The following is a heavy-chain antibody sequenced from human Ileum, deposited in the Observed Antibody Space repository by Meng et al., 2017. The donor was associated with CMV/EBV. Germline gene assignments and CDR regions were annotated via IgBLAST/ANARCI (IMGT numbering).Heavy chain of an antibody. CDR1: GFSFRSYE. Sequence: GGSLRLSCGGAGFSFRSYEMNWVRQAPGKGLEWGSYIGTSDDTVYYAESVKGRLTVSRDNPKRSIDLQIHSTRAEDTATYDCARQCCSSSVSFHSCLDVWGPGTTVTVSS. V-gene: IGHV3-48*03. CDR2: IGTSDDTV. CDR3: ARQCCSSSVSFHSCLDV. J-gene: IGHJ6*02. D-gene: IGHD2-2*01.